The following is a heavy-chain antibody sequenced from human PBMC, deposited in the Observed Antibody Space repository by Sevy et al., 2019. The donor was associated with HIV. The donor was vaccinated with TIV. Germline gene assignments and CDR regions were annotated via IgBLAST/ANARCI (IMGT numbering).Heavy chain of an antibody. CDR3: ARLSCGGGTCYSAFDI. CDR1: EFTFGNYW. D-gene: IGHD2-21*02. J-gene: IGHJ3*02. V-gene: IGHV3-7*01. Sequence: GGYLRLSCEASEFTFGNYWMIWIRQAPGKGLEWVAAINQDGSGEKYVDSMKGRFTISRDNAKNSLYLQMNSLRDEDTAVYYCARLSCGGGTCYSAFDIWGQGTVVTVSS. CDR2: INQDGSGE.